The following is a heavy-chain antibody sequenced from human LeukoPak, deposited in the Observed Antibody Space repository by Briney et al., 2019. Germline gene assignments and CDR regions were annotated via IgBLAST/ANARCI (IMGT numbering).Heavy chain of an antibody. D-gene: IGHD1-26*01. J-gene: IGHJ3*02. CDR2: IYYSGST. V-gene: IGHV4-59*08. CDR1: GGSISSYY. CDR3: ARHIVGAKAAVAFDI. Sequence: SETLSLTCTVSGGSISSYYWSWIRQPPGKGLEWIGYIYYSGSTNYNPSLKSRVTISVDTSKNQFSLKLSSVTAADTAAYYCARHIVGAKAAVAFDIWGQGTMVTVSS.